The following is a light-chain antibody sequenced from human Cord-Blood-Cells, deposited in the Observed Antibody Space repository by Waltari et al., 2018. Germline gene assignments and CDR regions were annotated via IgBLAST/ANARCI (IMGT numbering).Light chain of an antibody. Sequence: DIQMTQSPSSLSASVGDRVTITCRASQSISSYLNWYQQKPGTAPKLLIYAASSLQSGVPSRCSGSGSGTDFTLTISRLQPEDFATYYCQQSYSTPYSFGQGTKLEIK. J-gene: IGKJ2*03. CDR2: AAS. CDR1: QSISSY. V-gene: IGKV1-39*01. CDR3: QQSYSTPYS.